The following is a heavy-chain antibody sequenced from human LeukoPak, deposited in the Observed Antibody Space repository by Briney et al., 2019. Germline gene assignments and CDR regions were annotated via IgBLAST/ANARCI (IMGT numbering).Heavy chain of an antibody. CDR3: ARDPNSSGYYSFDY. Sequence: GGSLRLSCAASGFTFSSYSMNWVRQAPGKGLEWVSYISSSSSAIYYADSVKGRFTISRDNAKNSLYLQMNSLRAEDTAVYYCARDPNSSGYYSFDYWGQGTLVTVSS. D-gene: IGHD3-22*01. J-gene: IGHJ4*02. CDR1: GFTFSSYS. CDR2: ISSSSSAI. V-gene: IGHV3-48*01.